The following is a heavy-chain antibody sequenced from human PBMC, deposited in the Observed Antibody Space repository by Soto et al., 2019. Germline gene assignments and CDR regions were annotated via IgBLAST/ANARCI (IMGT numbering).Heavy chain of an antibody. CDR3: AKATATGGGAFDI. Sequence: GGSLRLSCAASGFICSSYDMSWVRQAPGKALEWVSTTLVSDSTHYDDSVRGRFTISRDRSKNTVYLQMNSLTAGDTAVYYCAKATATGGGAFDISGQGTMVT. J-gene: IGHJ3*02. D-gene: IGHD2-8*02. CDR2: TLVSDST. V-gene: IGHV3-23*01. CDR1: GFICSSYD.